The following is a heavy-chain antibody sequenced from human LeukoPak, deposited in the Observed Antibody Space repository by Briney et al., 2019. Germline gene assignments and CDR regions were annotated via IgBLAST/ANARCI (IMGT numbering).Heavy chain of an antibody. Sequence: SVKVSCKASGGTFSSYAISWVRQAPGQGLEWMGGIIPIFGTANYAQKFQGRVTITADESTSTAYMELSSLRSEDTAVYYCARDLYPSYYYDSSGYFGAFDIWGQGTMVTVSS. D-gene: IGHD3-22*01. CDR2: IIPIFGTA. CDR1: GGTFSSYA. J-gene: IGHJ3*02. CDR3: ARDLYPSYYYDSSGYFGAFDI. V-gene: IGHV1-69*13.